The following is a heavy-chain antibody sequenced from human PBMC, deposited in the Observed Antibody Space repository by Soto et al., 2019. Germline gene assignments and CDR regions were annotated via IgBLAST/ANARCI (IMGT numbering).Heavy chain of an antibody. D-gene: IGHD2-21*02. Sequence: PSETLSLTCSVSGDSITTNGYDWGWIRQPTGKGLQWIGNVYSTGSTFSHPSLTSRVFSSVDTSKNKFSLRLTSVTAADTALYFCARQRTSVVTQAYFDVWGPGSLVTVSS. CDR3: ARQRTSVVTQAYFDV. CDR1: GDSITTNGYD. J-gene: IGHJ4*02. CDR2: VYSTGST. V-gene: IGHV4-39*01.